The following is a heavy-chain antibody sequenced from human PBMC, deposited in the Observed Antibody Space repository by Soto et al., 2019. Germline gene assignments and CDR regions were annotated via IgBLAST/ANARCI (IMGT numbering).Heavy chain of an antibody. J-gene: IGHJ5*02. D-gene: IGHD5-18*01. Sequence: PSETLSLTCTVSGGSISSDDHYWNWIRQPPGKGLEWIGYIFYSGSAYYNPSLQSRVTISVDTSNNQFSLKLNSVTAADTAVYYCARSTYSYGFNLWRQGTLVTV. CDR1: GGSISSDDHY. CDR2: IFYSGSA. CDR3: ARSTYSYGFNL. V-gene: IGHV4-30-4*01.